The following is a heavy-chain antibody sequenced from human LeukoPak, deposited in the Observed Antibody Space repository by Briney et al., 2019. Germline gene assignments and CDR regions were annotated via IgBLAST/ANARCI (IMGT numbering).Heavy chain of an antibody. V-gene: IGHV3-33*08. CDR3: ARDHRPEIQYYYMDV. D-gene: IGHD1-14*01. J-gene: IGHJ6*03. CDR2: LLYDGNTK. Sequence: QPGRSLRLSCAASGFTFDDYAMHWVRQAPGKGLEWVAALLYDGNTKHYADSVKGRFTISRDISKNTFYLQMNSLTAEDTAVYYCARDHRPEIQYYYMDVWGKGTTVAVSS. CDR1: GFTFDDYA.